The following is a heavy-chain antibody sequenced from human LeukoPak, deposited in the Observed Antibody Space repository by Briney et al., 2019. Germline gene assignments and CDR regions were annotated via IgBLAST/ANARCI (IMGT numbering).Heavy chain of an antibody. CDR3: ARERVTRALRSAFDY. CDR2: IYYSGST. D-gene: IGHD5-18*01. CDR1: GGSISSYY. J-gene: IGHJ4*02. V-gene: IGHV4-59*01. Sequence: SETLSFTCTVSGGSISSYYWSWIRQPPGKGLEWIGYIYYSGSTNYNPSLKSRVTISVDTSKNQFSLKLSSVTAADTAVYYCARERVTRALRSAFDYWGQGTLVTVSS.